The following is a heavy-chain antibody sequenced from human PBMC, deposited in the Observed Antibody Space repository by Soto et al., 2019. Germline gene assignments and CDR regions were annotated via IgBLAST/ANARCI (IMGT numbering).Heavy chain of an antibody. CDR2: IYYSGST. V-gene: IGHV4-39*01. CDR1: GGSISSSSYY. CDR3: ARRDVSGDMTTVIRRDGGPYYYFDY. J-gene: IGHJ4*02. D-gene: IGHD4-4*01. Sequence: SETLSLTCTVSGGSISSSSYYWGWIRQPPGKGLEWIGSIYYSGSTYYNPSLKSRVTISVDTSKTQFSLRLSSVTAADTAVYYCARRDVSGDMTTVIRRDGGPYYYFDYWGQGTLVTVSS.